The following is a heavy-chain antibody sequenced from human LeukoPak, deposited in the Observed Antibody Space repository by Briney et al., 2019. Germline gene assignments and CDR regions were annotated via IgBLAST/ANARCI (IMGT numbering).Heavy chain of an antibody. Sequence: GGSLRLSCAASGFSFSTYGMHWVRQAPGKGLEWVALIWNAGTNTYYADSVKGRFTISRDNSKNTVYLQMNSLRVEDTAVYFCAKRGIVIRAVIIIGFHKEAYYFDYWGQGILVTVSS. V-gene: IGHV3-33*06. J-gene: IGHJ4*02. CDR3: AKRGIVIRAVIIIGFHKEAYYFDY. CDR2: IWNAGTNT. D-gene: IGHD3-10*01. CDR1: GFSFSTYG.